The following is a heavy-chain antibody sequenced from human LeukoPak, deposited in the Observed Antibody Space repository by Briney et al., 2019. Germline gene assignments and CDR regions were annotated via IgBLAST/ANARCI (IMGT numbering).Heavy chain of an antibody. CDR1: GGSISSSSYY. V-gene: IGHV4-39*07. J-gene: IGHJ5*02. CDR3: ARVIPQRIAAAANWFDP. CDR2: IYYSGST. D-gene: IGHD6-13*01. Sequence: PSETLSLTRTVSGGSISSSSYYWGWIRQPPGKGLEWIGSIYYSGSTYYNPSLKSRVTISVDRSKNQFSLKLSSVTAADTAVYYCARVIPQRIAAAANWFDPWGQGTLVTVSS.